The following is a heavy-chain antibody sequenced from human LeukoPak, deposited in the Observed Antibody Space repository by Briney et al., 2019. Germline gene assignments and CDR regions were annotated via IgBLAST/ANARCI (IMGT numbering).Heavy chain of an antibody. CDR2: ISSSGSTI. Sequence: GGSLRLSCAASGFTFSSYEMKWVRQAPGKGREWVSYISSSGSTIYYADSVKGRFTISRDNPKNSLYLQMNSLRAEDTAVYYCARVPRWYVIDYWGQGTLVTVSS. V-gene: IGHV3-48*03. J-gene: IGHJ4*02. CDR3: ARVPRWYVIDY. D-gene: IGHD4-23*01. CDR1: GFTFSSYE.